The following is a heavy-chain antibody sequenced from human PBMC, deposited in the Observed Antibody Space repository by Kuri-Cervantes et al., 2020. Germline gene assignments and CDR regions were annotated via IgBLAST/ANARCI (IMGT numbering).Heavy chain of an antibody. CDR1: GYTFTRYA. CDR3: ARGYCSSISCPFDY. D-gene: IGHD2-2*01. J-gene: IGHJ4*02. CDR2: INTGNGNT. Sequence: ASVKVSCKASGYTFTRYAMHWVRQAPGQRLEWMGWINTGNGNTEYSQNFQGRVTINRDTFASTAYMELSSLRSEDTAVYYCARGYCSSISCPFDYWGQGTLVTVSS. V-gene: IGHV1-3*04.